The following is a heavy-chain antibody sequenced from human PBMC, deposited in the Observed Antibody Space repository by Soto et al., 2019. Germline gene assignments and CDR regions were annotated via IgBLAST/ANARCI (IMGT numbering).Heavy chain of an antibody. D-gene: IGHD3-22*01. J-gene: IGHJ6*02. V-gene: IGHV3-30-3*01. CDR3: AREWEEDYYDTPMDV. CDR2: ISYDGSNK. CDR1: GFTFSSYA. Sequence: GGSLRLSCAASGFTFSSYAMHWVRQAPGKGLEWVAVISYDGSNKYYADSVKGRFTISRDNSKNTLYLQMNSLRAEDTSVYYCAREWEEDYYDTPMDVWGQGTTVTVSS.